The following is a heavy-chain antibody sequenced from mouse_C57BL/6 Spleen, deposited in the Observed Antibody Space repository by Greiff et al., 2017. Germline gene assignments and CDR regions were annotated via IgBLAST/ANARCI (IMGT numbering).Heavy chain of an antibody. CDR2: IHPNSGST. CDR1: VYTFTSYW. V-gene: IGHV1-64*01. D-gene: IGHD1-1*01. Sequence: QVQLQQPGAELVKPGASVKLSCKASVYTFTSYWMHWVKQRPGQGLEWIGMIHPNSGSTNYNEKFKSKATLTVDKSSSTAYMQLSSLTSEDSAVYYCARSNYYGSSYGYFDVWGTGTTVTVSS. CDR3: ARSNYYGSSYGYFDV. J-gene: IGHJ1*03.